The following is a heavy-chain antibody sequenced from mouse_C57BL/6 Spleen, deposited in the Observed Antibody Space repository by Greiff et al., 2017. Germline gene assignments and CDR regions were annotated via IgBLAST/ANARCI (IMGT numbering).Heavy chain of an antibody. CDR3: ARYPPDYYDYGWFAY. CDR1: GYTFTDYN. D-gene: IGHD2-4*01. V-gene: IGHV1-22*01. J-gene: IGHJ3*01. Sequence: EVQLQESGPELVKPGASVKMSCKASGYTFTDYNMHWVKQSHGKSLEWIGYINPNNGGTSYNQKFKGKATLTVNKSSSTAYMELRSLTSEDSAVYYCARYPPDYYDYGWFAYWGQGTLVTVSA. CDR2: INPNNGGT.